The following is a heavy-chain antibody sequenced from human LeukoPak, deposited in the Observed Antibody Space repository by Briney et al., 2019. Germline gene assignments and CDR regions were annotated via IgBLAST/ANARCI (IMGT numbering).Heavy chain of an antibody. CDR3: ASSPLDFWSGYYNRNWFDP. V-gene: IGHV4-59*01. Sequence: SEPLSLTCTVSGGSISSYYWSWIRQPPGKGLEWIGYIYYSGSTNYNPSLKSRVTISVDTSKNQFSLKLSSVTAADTAVYYCASSPLDFWSGYYNRNWFDPWGQGTLVTVSS. CDR2: IYYSGST. J-gene: IGHJ5*02. CDR1: GGSISSYY. D-gene: IGHD3-3*01.